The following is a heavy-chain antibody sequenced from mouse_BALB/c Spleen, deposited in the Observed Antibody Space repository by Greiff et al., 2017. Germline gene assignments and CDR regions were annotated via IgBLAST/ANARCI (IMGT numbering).Heavy chain of an antibody. J-gene: IGHJ4*01. V-gene: IGHV1-7*01. D-gene: IGHD3-2*01. CDR3: ARGTARATYDAMDY. CDR2: INPSTGYT. CDR1: GYTFTSYW. Sequence: QVQLQQSGAELAKPGASVKMSCKASGYTFTSYWMHWVKQRPGQGLEWIGYINPSTGYTEYNQKFKDKATLTADKSSSTAYMQLSSLTSEDSAVYYCARGTARATYDAMDYWGQGTSVTVSS.